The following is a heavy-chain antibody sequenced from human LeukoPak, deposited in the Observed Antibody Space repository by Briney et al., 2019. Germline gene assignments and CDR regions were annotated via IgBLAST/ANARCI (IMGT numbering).Heavy chain of an antibody. J-gene: IGHJ6*03. CDR1: GFTFSSYA. CDR3: ARDHANYGDYPNYYYYYYMDV. Sequence: GGSLRLSCAASGFTFSSYAMHWVRQAPGKGLEWVALISYDGSNKYYADSVKGRFTISRDNSKNTLYLQMNSLRTEDTAVYYCARDHANYGDYPNYYYYYYMDVWGKGTTVTVSS. V-gene: IGHV3-30*04. CDR2: ISYDGSNK. D-gene: IGHD4-17*01.